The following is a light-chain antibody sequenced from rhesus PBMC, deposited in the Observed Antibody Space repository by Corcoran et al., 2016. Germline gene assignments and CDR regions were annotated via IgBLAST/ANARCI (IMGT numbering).Light chain of an antibody. V-gene: IGLV2S7*01. Sequence: QSAQTQPPSLSGSPGQSVTISCTGTSSDILYYNYVSWYQQHPGKAPKLMIYGVSNRPSGVSDRFSGSKSGNTASLTISGLQAEDEAEYYCCSHTSSSVYIFAAGARLAVL. CDR2: GVS. J-gene: IGLJ1*01. CDR1: SSDILYYNY. CDR3: CSHTSSSVYI.